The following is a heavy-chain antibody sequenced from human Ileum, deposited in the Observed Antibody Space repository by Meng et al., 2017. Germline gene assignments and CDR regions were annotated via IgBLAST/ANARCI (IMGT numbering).Heavy chain of an antibody. D-gene: IGHD3-16*01. CDR2: TYYRSKWYN. CDR3: ARDGGAAPDYFDY. V-gene: IGHV6-1*01. Sequence: QVQLQQSGPGLLMPSQTLSLSCAISGDSVSSNSAAWNWIRQSPSRGLEWLGRTYYRSKWYNNYAVSVRSRISINPDTSKNQFSLQLNSVTPEDTAVYYCARDGGAAPDYFDYWGQGTLVTVSS. CDR1: GDSVSSNSAA. J-gene: IGHJ4*02.